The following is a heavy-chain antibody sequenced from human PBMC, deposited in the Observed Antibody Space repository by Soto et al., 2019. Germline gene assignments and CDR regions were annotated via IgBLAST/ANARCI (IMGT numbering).Heavy chain of an antibody. CDR1: GGTFSSYA. Sequence: QVQLVQSGAEVKKPGSSVKVSCKASGGTFSSYAISWVRQAPGQGLEWMGGIIPIFGTANYAQKFQGRVTITADESTSTAYMELSSLRSEDTAVYYCARDVIVDTAMVIGYSYGMDVWGQGTTVTVSS. V-gene: IGHV1-69*12. J-gene: IGHJ6*02. D-gene: IGHD5-18*01. CDR3: ARDVIVDTAMVIGYSYGMDV. CDR2: IIPIFGTA.